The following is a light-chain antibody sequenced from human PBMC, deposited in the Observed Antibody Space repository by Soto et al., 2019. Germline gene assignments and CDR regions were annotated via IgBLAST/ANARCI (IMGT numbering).Light chain of an antibody. CDR1: NIGTRN. CDR2: RDS. V-gene: IGLV3-9*01. J-gene: IGLJ3*02. Sequence: SYELTQPLSVSVPLGQTASITCGGNNIGTRNVHWYQQKPGQAPVLVVYRDSNRPSGIPERFSGSNSGNTATLTISRAQAGDEADYYCYVWDSSTAVFGGGTKLTVL. CDR3: YVWDSSTAV.